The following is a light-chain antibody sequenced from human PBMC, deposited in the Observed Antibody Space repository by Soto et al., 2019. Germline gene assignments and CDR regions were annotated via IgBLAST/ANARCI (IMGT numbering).Light chain of an antibody. CDR3: QQYDNLPPLT. J-gene: IGKJ4*01. CDR1: QDIRNY. V-gene: IGKV1-33*01. Sequence: DIQMTQSPSSLAASVGDRVTITCQASQDIRNYLNWYQQKPGKAPKLLIYDASNLETGVPSRFSGSGSGTDFTFTISSLQPEDIGTYDCQQYDNLPPLTFGGGTKVEIK. CDR2: DAS.